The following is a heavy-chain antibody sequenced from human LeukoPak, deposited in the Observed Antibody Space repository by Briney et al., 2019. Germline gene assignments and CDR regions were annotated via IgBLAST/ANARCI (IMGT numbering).Heavy chain of an antibody. CDR1: GGSINSYH. J-gene: IGHJ3*02. V-gene: IGHV4-59*08. Sequence: SETLSLTCSASGGSINSYHWSWIRQPPGKGLEWIGYMYYSGSTNYNPSLRSRVTISLDTSKNQFSLKLSSVTAADTAVYYCARHGAHYDSSGYRHDALDIWGQGTMVTVSS. CDR2: MYYSGST. D-gene: IGHD3-22*01. CDR3: ARHGAHYDSSGYRHDALDI.